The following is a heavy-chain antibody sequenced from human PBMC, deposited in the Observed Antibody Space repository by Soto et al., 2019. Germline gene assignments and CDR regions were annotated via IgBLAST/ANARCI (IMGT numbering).Heavy chain of an antibody. CDR2: FIPLFGTT. CDR3: VRDSIAASGFDS. D-gene: IGHD6-13*01. J-gene: IGHJ4*02. Sequence: QVQLVQSGAEVKKPGSSVKVSCKVSGGPFSSYTLRWVRQAPGQGPEWMGEFIPLFGTTNYVQGFQGRLTIAADVSTNTAYMELRSLRSEDTAIYYCVRDSIAASGFDSWGQGTLVTVSP. CDR1: GGPFSSYT. V-gene: IGHV1-69*12.